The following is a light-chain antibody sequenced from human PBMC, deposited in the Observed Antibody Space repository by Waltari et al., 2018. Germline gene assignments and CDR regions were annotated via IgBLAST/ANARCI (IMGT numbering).Light chain of an antibody. CDR3: SSYAGSSTV. V-gene: IGLV2-8*01. CDR1: SSDVGGYNF. Sequence: QSALTQPPSAPGSPGQSVTISCTGSSSDVGGYNFVSWYQQHPGKSPKLMIYEVSKRPAGGPNRFSGSKSDNTASLTGSGLQAEDEADYYCSSYAGSSTVFGGGTKLTVL. CDR2: EVS. J-gene: IGLJ2*01.